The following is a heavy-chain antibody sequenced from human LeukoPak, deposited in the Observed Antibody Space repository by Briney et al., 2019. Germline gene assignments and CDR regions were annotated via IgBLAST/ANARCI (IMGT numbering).Heavy chain of an antibody. CDR3: ARDLYYGSGGYYFDY. V-gene: IGHV3-66*01. CDR2: IYSGGST. CDR1: GFTVSINY. D-gene: IGHD3-10*01. Sequence: GGSLRLSCAASGFTVSINYMSWVRQAPGKGLEWVSVIYSGGSTYYADSVKGRFIISRDNSKNTLYLQMNSLRAEDTAVYYCARDLYYGSGGYYFDYWGQGTLVTVSS. J-gene: IGHJ4*02.